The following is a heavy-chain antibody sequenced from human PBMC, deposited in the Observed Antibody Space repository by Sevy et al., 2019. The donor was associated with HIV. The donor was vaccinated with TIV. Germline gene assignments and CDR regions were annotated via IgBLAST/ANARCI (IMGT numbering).Heavy chain of an antibody. CDR3: AGQTRKKYGSGIPPFGMDF. CDR1: GGTFSSYA. D-gene: IGHD3-10*01. V-gene: IGHV1-69*13. CDR2: IIPIFGTA. Sequence: ASVKVSCKASGGTFSSYAISWVRQAPGQGLEWMGGIIPIFGTANYAQKFQGRVTITADESTSTAYMELSSPRSEDTAVYYCAGQTRKKYGSGIPPFGMDFWGQGTTVTVSS. J-gene: IGHJ6*02.